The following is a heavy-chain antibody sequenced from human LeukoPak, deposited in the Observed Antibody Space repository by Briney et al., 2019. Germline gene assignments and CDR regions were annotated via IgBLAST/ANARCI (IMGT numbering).Heavy chain of an antibody. Sequence: GGSLRLSCAAPGFIFSSNWMGWVRQAPGKGLEWVAHIKRDGSQKYYLDSVKGRFTISRDNAKNSLYLQMNSLRVEDTAVYYCARLGLEVGGPNWFDPWGQGTLVTVSS. CDR2: IKRDGSQK. CDR3: ARLGLEVGGPNWFDP. V-gene: IGHV3-7*01. D-gene: IGHD1-1*01. CDR1: GFIFSSNW. J-gene: IGHJ5*02.